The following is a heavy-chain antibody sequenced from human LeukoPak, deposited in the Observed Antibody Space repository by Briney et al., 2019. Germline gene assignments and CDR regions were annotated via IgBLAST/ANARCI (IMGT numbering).Heavy chain of an antibody. J-gene: IGHJ4*02. D-gene: IGHD6-13*01. CDR2: VDPEDGET. CDR3: ATGRPAASDY. V-gene: IGHV1-69-2*01. Sequence: ASVKVSCKVSGYTFTDYYMHWVQQAPGKGLEWIGLVDPEDGETIYAEKFQGRVTITADTSTDTAYMELSSLRSEDTAVYYCATGRPAASDYWGQGTLVTVSS. CDR1: GYTFTDYY.